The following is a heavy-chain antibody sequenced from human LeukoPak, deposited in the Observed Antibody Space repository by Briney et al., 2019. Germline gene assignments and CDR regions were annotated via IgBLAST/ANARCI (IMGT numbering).Heavy chain of an antibody. V-gene: IGHV3-48*03. Sequence: GGSLRLSCVVSGFTFSSYEMNWVRQAPGKGLEWVAYVSNTEKIIHYAESVKGRFSISRDNAKNSLYLQMNSLRAEDTAVYYCARAAASWIQIWFDNWGQGSLVTVSS. CDR1: GFTFSSYE. CDR2: VSNTEKII. D-gene: IGHD2-2*01. J-gene: IGHJ4*02. CDR3: ARAAASWIQIWFDN.